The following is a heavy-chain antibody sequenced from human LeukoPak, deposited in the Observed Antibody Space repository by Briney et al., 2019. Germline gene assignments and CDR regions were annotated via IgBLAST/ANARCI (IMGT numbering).Heavy chain of an antibody. CDR1: GYTFTGYY. V-gene: IGHV1-2*06. J-gene: IGHJ4*02. D-gene: IGHD3-3*01. Sequence: ASVKVSCKASGYTFTGYYMHWVRQAPGQGLEWMGRINPNSGGTNYAQKCQGRVTMTRDTSISIAYMELSRLRSDDTAVYYCASSITIFGVVQFDYWGQGTLVTVSS. CDR2: INPNSGGT. CDR3: ASSITIFGVVQFDY.